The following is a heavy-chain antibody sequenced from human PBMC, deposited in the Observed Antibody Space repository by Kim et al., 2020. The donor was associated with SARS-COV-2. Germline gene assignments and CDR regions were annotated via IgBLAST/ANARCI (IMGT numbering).Heavy chain of an antibody. V-gene: IGHV3-33*06. D-gene: IGHD3-16*01. J-gene: IGHJ4*02. Sequence: ADPGKGRFTIPRDNSKNTLYLQMNSLRAEDTAVYYCAKDLLRGDSHFDYWGQGTLVTVSS. CDR3: AKDLLRGDSHFDY.